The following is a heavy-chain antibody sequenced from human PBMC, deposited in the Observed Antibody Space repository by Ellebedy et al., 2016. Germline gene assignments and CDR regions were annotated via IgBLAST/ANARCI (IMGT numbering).Heavy chain of an antibody. CDR2: IYYSGTT. J-gene: IGHJ4*02. V-gene: IGHV4-39*07. D-gene: IGHD6-13*01. CDR3: ARGGSSTWYRTYFDY. Sequence: SETLSLTXTVSNGSISSSEYLWGWIRQSPGKGLEWIGSIYYSGTTYYTPSLKTRVIISVDTSKNQFSLKLSSLTAADTAIYYCARGGSSTWYRTYFDYWGRGSLVTVSS. CDR1: NGSISSSEYL.